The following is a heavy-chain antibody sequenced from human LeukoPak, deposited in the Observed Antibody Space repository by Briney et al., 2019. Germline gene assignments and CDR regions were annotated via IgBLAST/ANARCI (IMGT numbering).Heavy chain of an antibody. J-gene: IGHJ3*02. CDR2: INHSGST. CDR1: GGSFSGYY. V-gene: IGHV4-34*01. Sequence: PSETLSLTCAVYGGSFSGYYWSWIRQPPGKGLEWIGEINHSGSTNYNPSLESRVTISVDTSKNQFSLKLSSVTAADTAVYYCARRAFDIWGHGTMVTVSS. CDR3: ARRAFDI.